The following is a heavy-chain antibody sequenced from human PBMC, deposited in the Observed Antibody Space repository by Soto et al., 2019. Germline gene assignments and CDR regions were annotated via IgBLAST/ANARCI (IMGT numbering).Heavy chain of an antibody. CDR3: AKDGTSAGIHYYGMDI. CDR2: NSRGGYT. V-gene: IGHV3-23*01. Sequence: LRLSCEVSGFTLTSYGMNWVRQAPDKGLESVSTNSRGGYTFYADSVRGRFAVSRDNSKNPLLLQMNSLRAEDTAIYCSAKDGTSAGIHYYGMDIWGQGTTVTVFS. J-gene: IGHJ6*02. CDR1: GFTLTSYG. D-gene: IGHD6-13*01.